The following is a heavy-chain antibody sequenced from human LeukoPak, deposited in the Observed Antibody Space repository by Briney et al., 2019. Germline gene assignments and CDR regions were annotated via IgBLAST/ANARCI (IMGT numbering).Heavy chain of an antibody. J-gene: IGHJ5*02. CDR2: IVVDSDNT. Sequence: SVKVSCKASGFTFTSRSAVQWVRQARGQRLEWIGWIVVDSDNTNYAENFQERVTITRDMSASTSYMELSSLISEDTAVYFCAAPYTSSWFDLWGQGTLVTVSS. V-gene: IGHV1-58*01. CDR3: AAPYTSSWFDL. CDR1: GFTFTSRSA. D-gene: IGHD6-13*01.